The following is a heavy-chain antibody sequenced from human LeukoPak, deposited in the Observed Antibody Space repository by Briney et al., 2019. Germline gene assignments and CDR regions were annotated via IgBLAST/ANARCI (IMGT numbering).Heavy chain of an antibody. CDR3: AKQGRDWLRDYYYYMDV. D-gene: IGHD3-9*01. V-gene: IGHV3-23*01. J-gene: IGHJ6*03. CDR1: GFPFSRYS. CDR2: FGGRGGST. Sequence: PGGSLKLSCAASGFPFSRYSMNWVRQAPGKGLEWVSTFGGRGGSTYYADSVKGRFTISRDNSRNTLYLQMNSLRAEDTAIYYCAKQGRDWLRDYYYYMDVWGKGTTVTISS.